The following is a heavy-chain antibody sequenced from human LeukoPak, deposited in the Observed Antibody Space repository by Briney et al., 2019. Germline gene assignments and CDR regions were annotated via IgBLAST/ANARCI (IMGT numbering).Heavy chain of an antibody. D-gene: IGHD3-10*01. J-gene: IGHJ6*02. CDR3: ARDLNYCGSGLNYYYGMDV. CDR1: GGSISSGGYY. V-gene: IGHV4-31*03. Sequence: SETLSLTCTVSGGSISSGGYYWSWLRPHQGQGLEGNGYTYCSGSTYYDPSLKSRVTISVDTSKNQLSLKLSSVSAADTAVYYCARDLNYCGSGLNYYYGMDVWGQGTTVTVSS. CDR2: TYCSGST.